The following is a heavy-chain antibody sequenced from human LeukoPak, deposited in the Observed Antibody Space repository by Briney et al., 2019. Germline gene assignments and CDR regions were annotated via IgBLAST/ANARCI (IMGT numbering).Heavy chain of an antibody. CDR1: SGSITTTNF. D-gene: IGHD2-2*01. J-gene: IGHJ5*02. CDR3: SRRCSSSHPYAGWFDP. Sequence: SGTLSLTCGVSSGSITTTNFWSWVRQPPGGGLEWIGEISLRGRTQYNPSLKSRVNISIDESKNHLYLSLASVTAADTAVYYCSRRCSSSHPYAGWFDPWGQGTLVTVSS. CDR2: ISLRGRT. V-gene: IGHV4-4*02.